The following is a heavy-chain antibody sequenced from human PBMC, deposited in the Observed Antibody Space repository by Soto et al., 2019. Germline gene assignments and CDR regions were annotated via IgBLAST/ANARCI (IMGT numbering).Heavy chain of an antibody. Sequence: SETLSLTGTVSVGSISTYYWSWIRQPPGKGLEWIGYIYYSGSTSYNPSLKSRVTISVDTSKNQFSLKLRSVTAADTAVYYCASDRSSGWDQGYGMDVWGQGTTVTVSS. D-gene: IGHD6-19*01. J-gene: IGHJ6*02. V-gene: IGHV4-59*01. CDR3: ASDRSSGWDQGYGMDV. CDR1: VGSISTYY. CDR2: IYYSGST.